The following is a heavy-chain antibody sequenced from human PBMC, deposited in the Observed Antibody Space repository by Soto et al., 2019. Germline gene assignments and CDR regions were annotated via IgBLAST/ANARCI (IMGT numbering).Heavy chain of an antibody. CDR1: GGTFSSYA. CDR2: IIPIFGTA. J-gene: IGHJ6*02. CDR3: AREGGYSYGDYYYYGMDV. V-gene: IGHV1-69*06. Sequence: SVKVSRKASGGTFSSYAISWVRQAPGQGLEWMGGIIPIFGTANYAQKFQGRVTITADKSTSTAYMELSSLRSEDTAVYYCAREGGYSYGDYYYYGMDVWGQGTTVTVSS. D-gene: IGHD5-18*01.